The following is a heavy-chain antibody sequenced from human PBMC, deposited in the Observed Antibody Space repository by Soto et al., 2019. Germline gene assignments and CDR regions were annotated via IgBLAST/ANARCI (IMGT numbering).Heavy chain of an antibody. V-gene: IGHV3-7*05. CDR1: GFTFSSYW. D-gene: IGHD2-2*01. CDR3: AKSLSAIPGDA. CDR2: IKQDGSEI. J-gene: IGHJ5*02. Sequence: GGSLRLSCAASGFTFSSYWMSWVRQGPGKGPEWVANIKQDGSEIYYVDSVKGRFTISRDNAKSSLYLQMTSPRAEDTAVYHCAKSLSAIPGDAWGQGTLVTVSS.